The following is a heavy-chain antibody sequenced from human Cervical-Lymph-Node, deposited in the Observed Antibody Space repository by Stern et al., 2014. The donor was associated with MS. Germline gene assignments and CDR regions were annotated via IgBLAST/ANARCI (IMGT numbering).Heavy chain of an antibody. D-gene: IGHD6-19*01. CDR3: AREAVAADNNWFDP. CDR2: SYTSGNT. CDR1: GGSVNSGTYY. J-gene: IGHJ5*02. V-gene: IGHV4-61*02. Sequence: QVQLQESGPGLVKPSQTLSLTCTVSGGSVNSGTYYWSWIRQPAGKGLEWIGRSYTSGNTKYNPSLKSRVTISIDTYKNQFPLKLSSVTAADTAVYYCAREAVAADNNWFDPWGQGTLVTVSS.